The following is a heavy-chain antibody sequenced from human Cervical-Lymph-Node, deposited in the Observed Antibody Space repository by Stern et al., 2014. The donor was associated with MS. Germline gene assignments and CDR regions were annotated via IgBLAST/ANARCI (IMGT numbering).Heavy chain of an antibody. CDR3: ARDTSSPERSDW. CDR1: GFTVSRDS. CDR2: RTDVGNT. Sequence: VQLVQSGGGVIQPGGSLRLSCTASGFTVSRDSMTWVRQAPGKGLEWITLRTDVGNTFYTNCVKVRCTISRVDSKNTFYLHMTSLRAEDTAMYYCARDTSSPERSDWWGQGTLVTVSS. J-gene: IGHJ4*02. V-gene: IGHV3-53*01. D-gene: IGHD1-1*01.